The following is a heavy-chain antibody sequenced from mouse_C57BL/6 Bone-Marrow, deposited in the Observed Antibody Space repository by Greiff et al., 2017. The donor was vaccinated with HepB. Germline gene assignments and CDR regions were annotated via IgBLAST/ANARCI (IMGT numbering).Heavy chain of an antibody. Sequence: EVQLQQSGAELVRPGASVKLSCTASGFTFKDYYMHWVKQRPEQGLEWIGRIDPEDGDTEYAPKFQGKATMTADTSSNTAYLQLSSLTSEDTAVYYCTLDSSGAWFAYWGQGTLVTVSA. CDR3: TLDSSGAWFAY. J-gene: IGHJ3*01. CDR1: GFTFKDYY. CDR2: IDPEDGDT. D-gene: IGHD3-2*02. V-gene: IGHV14-1*01.